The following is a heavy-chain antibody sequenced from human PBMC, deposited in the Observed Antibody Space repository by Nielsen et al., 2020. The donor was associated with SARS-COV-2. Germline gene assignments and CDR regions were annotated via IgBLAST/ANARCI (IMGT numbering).Heavy chain of an antibody. Sequence: GGSLRLSCAASGFTFSSYWMSWVRQAPGKGLEWVANIKQDGSEKYYVDSVKGRFTISRDNAKNSLYLQMNSLRAEDTAVYYCARDLGRQGDDAFDIWGQGTMVTVSS. D-gene: IGHD7-27*01. CDR2: IKQDGSEK. CDR1: GFTFSSYW. CDR3: ARDLGRQGDDAFDI. J-gene: IGHJ3*02. V-gene: IGHV3-7*05.